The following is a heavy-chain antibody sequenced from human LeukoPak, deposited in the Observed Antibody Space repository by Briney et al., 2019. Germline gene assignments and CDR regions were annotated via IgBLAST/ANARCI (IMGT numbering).Heavy chain of an antibody. J-gene: IGHJ4*02. CDR1: GYTFTSHG. D-gene: IGHD3-16*02. CDR2: ISAFNGET. CDR3: ARDPSNTSGRYTYFDY. V-gene: IGHV1-18*01. Sequence: GASEKVSCKTYGYTFTSHGISWVRQAPGQGLEWMGWISAFNGETHYAQNLQGRVTMTTDTSTSTAYMELRSLRFDDTAVYYCARDPSNTSGRYTYFDYWGQGTLVTVSS.